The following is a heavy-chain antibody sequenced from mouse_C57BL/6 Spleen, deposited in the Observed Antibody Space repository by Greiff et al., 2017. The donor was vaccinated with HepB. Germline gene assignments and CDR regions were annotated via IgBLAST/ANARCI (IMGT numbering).Heavy chain of an antibody. V-gene: IGHV1-66*01. CDR1: GYSFTSYY. J-gene: IGHJ2*01. D-gene: IGHD2-1*01. CDR2: IYPGSGNT. Sequence: LEESGPELVKPGASVKISCKASGYSFTSYYIHWVKQRPGQGLEWIGWIYPGSGNTKYNEKFKGKATLTADTSSSTAYMQLSSLTSEDSAVYYCAREGKRYFDYWGQGTTLTVSS. CDR3: AREGKRYFDY.